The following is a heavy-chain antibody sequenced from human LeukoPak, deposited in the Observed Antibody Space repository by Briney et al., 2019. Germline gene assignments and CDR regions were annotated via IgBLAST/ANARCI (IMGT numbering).Heavy chain of an antibody. CDR2: TYYRSTLYN. CDR1: GDILSSNSVT. D-gene: IGHD2-2*01. V-gene: IGHV6-1*01. J-gene: IGHJ5*02. CDR3: ARRLTQYDCFDP. Sequence: SQTLSLTCALSGDILSSNSVTWDWIRQSPSRGLEWLGRTYYRSTLYNDYAVSLRGRITVNPDTSKNQFSLHLNSVTPEDTAVYYCARRLTQYDCFDPWGQGILVTVSS.